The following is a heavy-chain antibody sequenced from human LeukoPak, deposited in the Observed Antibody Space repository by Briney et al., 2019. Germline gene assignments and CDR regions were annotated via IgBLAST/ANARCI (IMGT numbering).Heavy chain of an antibody. CDR1: GGSIRSYY. D-gene: IGHD3-22*01. V-gene: IGHV4-59*01. Sequence: SETLSLTCTVSGGSIRSYYWSWIRQAPGKGLEWIGYIYFSGNTNYNPSLKSRVTISVDTSRNQFSLKLTSVTAADTAVYYCARGVRGLYYYDSSGYYVYWGQGTLVTVSS. CDR3: ARGVRGLYYYDSSGYYVY. CDR2: IYFSGNT. J-gene: IGHJ4*02.